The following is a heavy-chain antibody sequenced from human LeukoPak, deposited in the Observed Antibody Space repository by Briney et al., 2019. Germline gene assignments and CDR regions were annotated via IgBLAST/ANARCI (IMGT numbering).Heavy chain of an antibody. CDR3: ARDIVASDQNYYYYYGMDV. D-gene: IGHD5-12*01. CDR1: GFTFSRYG. Sequence: GGSLRLSCAASGFTFSRYGMHWVRPAPGKGLEWVAVIWYDGSNKYYADSVKGRFTISRDNSKNTLYLQMNSLRAEDTAVYYCARDIVASDQNYYYYYGMDVWGQGTTVTVSS. J-gene: IGHJ6*02. V-gene: IGHV3-33*01. CDR2: IWYDGSNK.